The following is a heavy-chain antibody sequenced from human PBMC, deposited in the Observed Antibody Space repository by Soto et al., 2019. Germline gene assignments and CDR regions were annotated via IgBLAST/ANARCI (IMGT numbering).Heavy chain of an antibody. D-gene: IGHD4-17*01. CDR2: IYWDDDK. CDR1: GFSFSTGGVG. Sequence: QITLKESGPTLVKPTQTLTLTCTFSGFSFSTGGVGLCWNSQPPGKALEWLAVIYWDDDKRYSPSLNSRLTITKDTSNNQVVRRMSTMDPVDTATYFCAHSSFYGDKLDYWGQGTLVTVSS. J-gene: IGHJ4*02. V-gene: IGHV2-5*02. CDR3: AHSSFYGDKLDY.